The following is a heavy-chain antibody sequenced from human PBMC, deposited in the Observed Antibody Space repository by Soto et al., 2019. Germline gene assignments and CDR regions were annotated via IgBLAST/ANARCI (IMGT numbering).Heavy chain of an antibody. D-gene: IGHD3-10*01. Sequence: SETLSLTCTVSGVSFNSGSYSWSWIRQLPGRGLEWMGYIYDSGSTFYRPSLKSRVNILMDRSKNQFSLELNSVTAADTAVYYCTRGPIGRVSDIWGQGTVVTVSS. V-gene: IGHV4-31*03. CDR3: TRGPIGRVSDI. CDR2: IYDSGST. J-gene: IGHJ3*02. CDR1: GVSFNSGSYS.